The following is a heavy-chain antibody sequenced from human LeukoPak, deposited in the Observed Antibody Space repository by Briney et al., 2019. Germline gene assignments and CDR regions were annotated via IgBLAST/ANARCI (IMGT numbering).Heavy chain of an antibody. J-gene: IGHJ4*02. Sequence: ASVKVSCKASGYTFTGYYMHWVRQAPGQGLEWMGWINPNSGGTNYALKFQGRVTMTRDTSISTAYMELSRLRSDDTAVYYCARGDSPPPGSIKLCDYWGQGTLVTVSS. V-gene: IGHV1-2*02. D-gene: IGHD1-14*01. CDR3: ARGDSPPPGSIKLCDY. CDR2: INPNSGGT. CDR1: GYTFTGYY.